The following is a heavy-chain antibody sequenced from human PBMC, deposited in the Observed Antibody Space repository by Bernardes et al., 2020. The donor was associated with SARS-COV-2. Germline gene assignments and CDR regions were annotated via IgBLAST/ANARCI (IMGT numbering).Heavy chain of an antibody. D-gene: IGHD3-10*01. J-gene: IGHJ4*02. V-gene: IGHV4-34*01. Sequence: SDTLSLTCAVYGGSFSGSYWSWIRQPPGKGLAWIGELNHSGRTNYNPSLKSRVTISVDTSKNQFSLKLSSVTAADTAVYYCARVQGRNRWFRERDYWGQGTLVTVSS. CDR3: ARVQGRNRWFRERDY. CDR1: GGSFSGSY. CDR2: LNHSGRT.